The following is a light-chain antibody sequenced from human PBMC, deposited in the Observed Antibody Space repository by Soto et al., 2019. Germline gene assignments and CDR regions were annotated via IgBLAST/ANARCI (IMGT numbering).Light chain of an antibody. CDR2: TAS. Sequence: DLQITQSPSSLSAYVAPPAPITCSSSQSISNLLNWYQQQPGKAPNLLIYTASNLESGVPSRFSGSGSGTDFTLTINSLQTEDFATYSCQQSYTTPITFGTGTKVDIK. J-gene: IGKJ3*01. V-gene: IGKV1-39*01. CDR3: QQSYTTPIT. CDR1: QSISNL.